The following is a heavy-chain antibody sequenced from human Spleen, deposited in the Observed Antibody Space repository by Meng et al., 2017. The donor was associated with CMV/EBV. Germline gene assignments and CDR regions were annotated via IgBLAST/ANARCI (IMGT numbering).Heavy chain of an antibody. J-gene: IGHJ2*01. V-gene: IGHV4-39*07. CDR2: IYYSGST. D-gene: IGHD6-6*01. CDR1: GGSISSSSYY. Sequence: QLQLQESGPGLVKPSETLSLTCTVSGGSISSSSYYWGWIRQPPGKGLEWIGSIYYSGSTYYNPSLKSRVTISVDTSKNQFSLKLSSVTAADTAVYYCARGRRVGSSSPYWYFDLWGRGTLVTVSS. CDR3: ARGRRVGSSSPYWYFDL.